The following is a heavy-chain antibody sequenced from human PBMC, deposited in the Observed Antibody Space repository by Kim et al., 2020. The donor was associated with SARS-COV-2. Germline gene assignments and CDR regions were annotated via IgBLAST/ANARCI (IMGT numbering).Heavy chain of an antibody. V-gene: IGHV3-15*01. Sequence: GGSLRLSCAASGFTFNNAWMSWVRQAPGKGLEWVGRIKTKTDGGTTDYAAPVKGRFTISRDDLKNTLYLQMNSLKTEDTAVYYCTTGAPYDYGAYDWGDYWGQGTLVTVSS. D-gene: IGHD3-16*01. J-gene: IGHJ4*02. CDR2: IKTKTDGGTT. CDR3: TTGAPYDYGAYDWGDY. CDR1: GFTFNNAW.